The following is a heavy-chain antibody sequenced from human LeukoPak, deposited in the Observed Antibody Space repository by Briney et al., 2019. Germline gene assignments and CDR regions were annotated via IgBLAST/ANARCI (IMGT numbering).Heavy chain of an antibody. CDR3: ATTGDYYGSGSQTY. D-gene: IGHD3-10*01. J-gene: IGHJ4*02. CDR2: IYYSGST. V-gene: IGHV4-30-4*08. CDR1: GGSISSGDYY. Sequence: SETLSLTCTVSGGSISSGDYYWSWIRQPPGKGLEWIGYIYYSGSTYYNPSLKSRVTISVDTSKNQFSLKLSSVTAADTAVYYCATTGDYYGSGSQTYWGQGTLVTVFS.